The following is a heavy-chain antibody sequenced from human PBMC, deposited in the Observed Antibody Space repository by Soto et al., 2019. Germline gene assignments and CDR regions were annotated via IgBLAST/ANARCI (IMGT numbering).Heavy chain of an antibody. D-gene: IGHD6-25*01. CDR1: GYTFTSYD. Sequence: ASVKVSCKASGYTFTSYDINWVRQATGQGLEWMGWMNPNSGNTGYAQKFQGRVTMTRNTSISTAYMELSSLRSEDTAVYYCARGSVRPLYYYYGMDVWGQGTTVTVS. V-gene: IGHV1-8*01. CDR2: MNPNSGNT. CDR3: ARGSVRPLYYYYGMDV. J-gene: IGHJ6*02.